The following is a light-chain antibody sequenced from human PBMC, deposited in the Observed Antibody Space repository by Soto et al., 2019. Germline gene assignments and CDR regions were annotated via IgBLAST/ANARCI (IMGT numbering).Light chain of an antibody. V-gene: IGKV1-9*01. CDR3: QQLNSPIT. CDR1: QGISSY. CDR2: AAS. Sequence: IQLTQSPSSLSASVGDRVTITCRASQGISSYLAWYQQKPGKAPKLLIYAASTLQSGVPSRFSGSGSGTDFTLTISSLQPEDFATYYCQQLNSPITFGLGTRLEIK. J-gene: IGKJ5*01.